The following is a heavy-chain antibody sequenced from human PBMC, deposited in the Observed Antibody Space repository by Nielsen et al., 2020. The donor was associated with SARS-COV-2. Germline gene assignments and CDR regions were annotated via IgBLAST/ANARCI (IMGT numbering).Heavy chain of an antibody. J-gene: IGHJ4*02. CDR1: GFTFSSYA. Sequence: GGSLRLSCAASGFTFSSYAMHWVRQAPGKGLEWVAVISYDGSNKYYADSVKGRFTISRDNSKNTLYLQMNSLRAEDTAVYYCARDHGTLFDYCGQGTLVTVSS. CDR2: ISYDGSNK. CDR3: ARDHGTLFDY. V-gene: IGHV3-30*04. D-gene: IGHD1-1*01.